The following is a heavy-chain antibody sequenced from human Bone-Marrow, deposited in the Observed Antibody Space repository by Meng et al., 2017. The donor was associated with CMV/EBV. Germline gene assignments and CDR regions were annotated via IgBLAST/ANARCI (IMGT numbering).Heavy chain of an antibody. Sequence: GESLKISCTASGFTFSRYTMNWVRQAPGKGLEWVSSISSTGSFIKYADSVEGRFTISRDNAKTSVYLQINSLRAEDTAVYYCAGVAYDYGDRHFAYWGQGALVTVYS. CDR3: AGVAYDYGDRHFAY. J-gene: IGHJ4*02. CDR2: ISSTGSFI. V-gene: IGHV3-21*01. D-gene: IGHD4-17*01. CDR1: GFTFSRYT.